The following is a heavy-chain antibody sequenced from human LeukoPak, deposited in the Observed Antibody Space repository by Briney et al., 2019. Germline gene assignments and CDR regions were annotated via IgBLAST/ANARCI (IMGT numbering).Heavy chain of an antibody. D-gene: IGHD6-13*01. CDR3: ARDWVAAAGTGRASGRRGRPNWFDP. V-gene: IGHV4-34*01. CDR1: GGSFSGYY. CDR2: INHSGST. J-gene: IGHJ5*02. Sequence: SETLSLTCAVYGGSFSGYYWSWIRQPPGKGLEWIGEINHSGSTNYNPSLKSRVTISVDTSKNQFSLKLSSVTAADTAVYYCARDWVAAAGTGRASGRRGRPNWFDPWGQGTLVTVSS.